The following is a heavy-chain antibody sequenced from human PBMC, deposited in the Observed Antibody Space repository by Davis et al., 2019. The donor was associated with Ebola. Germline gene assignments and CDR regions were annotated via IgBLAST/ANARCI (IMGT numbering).Heavy chain of an antibody. CDR2: IIPILGIA. Sequence: SVTVSRKASLGTLRRYAISWLRQAPGQGLAWMGRIIPILGIANYAHNFQDRVTITAHKSTSPAYMQLSSLRSDDTAVYYCARAGYCSGGSCSHPNYYYYYGMDVWGQGTTVTVSS. CDR1: LGTLRRYA. J-gene: IGHJ6*02. D-gene: IGHD2-15*01. CDR3: ARAGYCSGGSCSHPNYYYYYGMDV. V-gene: IGHV1-69*04.